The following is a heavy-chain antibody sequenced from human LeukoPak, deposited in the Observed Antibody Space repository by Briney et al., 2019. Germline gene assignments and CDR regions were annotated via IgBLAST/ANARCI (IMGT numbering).Heavy chain of an antibody. CDR3: ARPIAAAGTVGAFDI. D-gene: IGHD6-13*01. CDR1: GFTLSIYW. Sequence: GGSLRLSCEASGFTLSIYWMSWVRQAPGKGLEWVANINQDGSEKYYVDSVKGRFTISRDNAKKSLYLQMNSLRAEDTAVYYCARPIAAAGTVGAFDIWGQGTMVTVSS. J-gene: IGHJ3*02. CDR2: INQDGSEK. V-gene: IGHV3-7*05.